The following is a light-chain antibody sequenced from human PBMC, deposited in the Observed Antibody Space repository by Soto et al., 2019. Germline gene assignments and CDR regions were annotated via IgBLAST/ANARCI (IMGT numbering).Light chain of an antibody. CDR3: QQYNKWPLA. Sequence: EMVMTQSPATLSVSPGERATLSCRASQSVRSNLAWYQQKPGQAPRLLIYDASTRATDIPARFSGSGSGTEFTLTISSLQSEDFAVYYCQQYNKWPLAIGGGTEVEIK. V-gene: IGKV3D-15*01. CDR2: DAS. CDR1: QSVRSN. J-gene: IGKJ4*01.